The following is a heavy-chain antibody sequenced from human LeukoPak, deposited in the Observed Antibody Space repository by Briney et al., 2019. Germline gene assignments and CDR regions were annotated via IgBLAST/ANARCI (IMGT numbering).Heavy chain of an antibody. D-gene: IGHD5-24*01. CDR1: GFTFSSYW. Sequence: GGSLRLSCAASGFTFSSYWMHWVRQAPGKGLVWVSRINSDGSSTSYADSVKGRFTISRDNAKNTLYLQMDSLRAEDTAVYYCARDSGDGYNGELLHWGQGTLVTVSS. V-gene: IGHV3-74*01. CDR2: INSDGSST. J-gene: IGHJ4*02. CDR3: ARDSGDGYNGELLH.